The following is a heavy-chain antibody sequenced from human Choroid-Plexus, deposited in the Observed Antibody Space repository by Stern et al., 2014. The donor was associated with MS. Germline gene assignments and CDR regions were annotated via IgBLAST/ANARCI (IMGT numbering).Heavy chain of an antibody. V-gene: IGHV3-30*18. D-gene: IGHD2/OR15-2a*01. CDR1: GFSFSSFG. CDR2: ISYDGSK. CDR3: AKDRQYFTFFFDF. Sequence: VQLVESGGGVVQPGRPLRLSCAASGFSFSSFGMHWVHQAPGKGLEWVALISYDGSKDYADSVKGRFAISRDNSKNTLYLQMNSLRAEDTAVYYCAKDRQYFTFFFDFWGQGSLVTVSS. J-gene: IGHJ4*02.